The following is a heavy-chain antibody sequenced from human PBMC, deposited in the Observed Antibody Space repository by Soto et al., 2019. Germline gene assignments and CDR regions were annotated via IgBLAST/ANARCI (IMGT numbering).Heavy chain of an antibody. CDR2: IGGSGGST. CDR3: AKGDIVATSGFDY. Sequence: PGGSLRLSCAASGFTFSSYAMSWVRQAPGKGLEWVSAIGGSGGSTYYADSVKGRFTISRDNSKNTLYLQMNSLRAEDTAVYYCAKGDIVATSGFDYWGQGTLVTVSS. J-gene: IGHJ4*02. V-gene: IGHV3-23*01. CDR1: GFTFSSYA. D-gene: IGHD5-12*01.